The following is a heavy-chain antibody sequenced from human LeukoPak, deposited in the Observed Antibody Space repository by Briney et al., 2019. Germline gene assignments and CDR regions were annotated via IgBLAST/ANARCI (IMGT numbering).Heavy chain of an antibody. CDR3: ARSENGDYDY. CDR1: GFTFRTYN. V-gene: IGHV3-48*01. D-gene: IGHD4-17*01. CDR2: ISSSSFAI. Sequence: GGSLRLSCVASGFTFRTYNMNWVRQAPGEGLEWVSYISSSSFAIYYADSVKGRLTISRDNEKNSMYLQMNSLRAEDTAVYYCARSENGDYDYWGQGTLVTVSS. J-gene: IGHJ4*02.